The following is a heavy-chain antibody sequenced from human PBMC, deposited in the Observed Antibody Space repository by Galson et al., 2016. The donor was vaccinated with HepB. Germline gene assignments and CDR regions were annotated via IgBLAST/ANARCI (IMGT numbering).Heavy chain of an antibody. J-gene: IGHJ6*02. CDR2: ISPYNGNT. V-gene: IGHV1-18*01. CDR3: AMGGSVLVQVAGYYYYAMDV. CDR1: GYTFTSYS. D-gene: IGHD6-19*01. Sequence: SVKVSCKASGYTFTSYSISWVRQAPGQGLEWMGWISPYNGNTKYGPKFQGRVTMTTDTSTSTAYMELRSLTSDDTAVYYCAMGGSVLVQVAGYYYYAMDVWGQGTTVTVSS.